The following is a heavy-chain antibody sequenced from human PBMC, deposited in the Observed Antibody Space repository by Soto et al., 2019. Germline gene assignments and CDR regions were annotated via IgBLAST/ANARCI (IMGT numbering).Heavy chain of an antibody. CDR1: GGTFSSNA. J-gene: IGHJ6*02. Sequence: SVKRSCKDPGGTFSSNAISWLRQAPGQGLEWMGGIIPIFGTANYAQKFQGRVTITADESTSTAYMELRSLRSDDTAVYYCARDPGIVVVVAAVAYGMDVWGQGTTVTVSS. CDR3: ARDPGIVVVVAAVAYGMDV. CDR2: IIPIFGTA. V-gene: IGHV1-69*13. D-gene: IGHD2-15*01.